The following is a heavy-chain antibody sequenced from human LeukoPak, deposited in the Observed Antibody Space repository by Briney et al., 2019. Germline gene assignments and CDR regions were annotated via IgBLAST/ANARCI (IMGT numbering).Heavy chain of an antibody. J-gene: IGHJ4*02. Sequence: GGSLRLSCAASGFTFSSYSMNWVRQAPGKGLEWVSYISSSSSTIYYADSVKGRLTISRDNAKNSLYLQMNSLRAEDTAVYYCARDIYYDSSGYYGSVYWGQGTLVTVSS. CDR3: ARDIYYDSSGYYGSVY. CDR1: GFTFSSYS. D-gene: IGHD3-22*01. V-gene: IGHV3-48*04. CDR2: ISSSSSTI.